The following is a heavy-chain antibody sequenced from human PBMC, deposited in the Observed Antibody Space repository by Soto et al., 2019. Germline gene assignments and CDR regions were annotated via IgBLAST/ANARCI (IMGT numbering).Heavy chain of an antibody. Sequence: QVQLQESGPGLVKPSQTLSLTCTVSGGSISSGDYYWSWIRQPPGKGLEWIGYIYYSGSTYYNPSLKSRVTISVDTSKNQFSLKLSSVTAADTAVYYCALSFPPYDSSGHPTLFAYWGQGTLVTVSS. CDR3: ALSFPPYDSSGHPTLFAY. D-gene: IGHD3-22*01. J-gene: IGHJ4*02. V-gene: IGHV4-30-4*01. CDR1: GGSISSGDYY. CDR2: IYYSGST.